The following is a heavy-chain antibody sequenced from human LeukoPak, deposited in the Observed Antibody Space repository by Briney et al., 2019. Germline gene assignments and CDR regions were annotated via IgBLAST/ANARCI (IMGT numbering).Heavy chain of an antibody. D-gene: IGHD1-26*01. CDR1: GGSISSGGYY. CDR3: ARSMGAQYYFDY. CDR2: IYHSGST. J-gene: IGHJ4*02. Sequence: SETLSLTCTVSGGSISSGGYYWSWIRQPPGKGLEWIGYIYHSGSTYYNPSLKSRVTISVDRSKNQFSLKLSSVTAADTAVYYCARSMGAQYYFDYWGQGTLVTVSS. V-gene: IGHV4-30-2*01.